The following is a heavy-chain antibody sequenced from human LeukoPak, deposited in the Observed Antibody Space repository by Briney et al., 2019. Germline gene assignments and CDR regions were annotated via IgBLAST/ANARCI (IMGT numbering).Heavy chain of an antibody. V-gene: IGHV1-18*01. J-gene: IGHJ4*02. CDR3: ARARLVLDYFDY. CDR2: ISAYDGHT. CDR1: GYTFTSYG. Sequence: ASVKVSCKTSGYTFTSYGLSWVRQAPGQGLEWMGWISAYDGHTKYGQNFQDRVTMTTDSSTSTAYMELRSLRSDDTAVYYCARARLVLDYFDYWGQGTLVTVSS. D-gene: IGHD6-19*01.